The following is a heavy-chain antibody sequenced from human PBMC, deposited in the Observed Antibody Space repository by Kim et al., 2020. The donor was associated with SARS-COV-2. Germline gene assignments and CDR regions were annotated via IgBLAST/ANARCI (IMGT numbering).Heavy chain of an antibody. V-gene: IGHV3-30*04. J-gene: IGHJ4*02. CDR2: ISYDGSNK. Sequence: GGSLRLSCAASGFTFSSYAMHWVRQAPGKGLEWVAVISYDGSNKYYADSVKGRFTISRDNSKNTLYLQMNSLRAEDTAVYYCARGGSGSYLGAFDYWGQGTLVTVSS. CDR3: ARGGSGSYLGAFDY. D-gene: IGHD3-10*01. CDR1: GFTFSSYA.